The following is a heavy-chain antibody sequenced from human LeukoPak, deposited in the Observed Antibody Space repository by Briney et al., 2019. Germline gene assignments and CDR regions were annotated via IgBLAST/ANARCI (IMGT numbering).Heavy chain of an antibody. D-gene: IGHD4-11*01. V-gene: IGHV3-21*01. CDR3: ARGTPTTRDFDY. CDR1: GLTFSSYN. Sequence: GALRLSCAASGLTFSSYNMNWVRQAPGKGLEWGSFISSSSNYIYYTDSVKGRFTISRDNAKNSLFLQMKSLRAEDTAVYYCARGTPTTRDFDYWGQGTLVTVSS. CDR2: ISSSSNYI. J-gene: IGHJ4*02.